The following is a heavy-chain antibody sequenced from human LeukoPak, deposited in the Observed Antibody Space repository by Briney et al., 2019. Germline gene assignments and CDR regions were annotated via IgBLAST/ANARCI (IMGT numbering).Heavy chain of an antibody. CDR2: IKQDGSEK. J-gene: IGHJ6*02. V-gene: IGHV3-7*01. CDR1: GFTFSSHW. Sequence: GGSLRLSCAASGFTFSSHWMSWVRQAPGKGLEWVANIKQDGSEKYYVDSVKGRFTISRDNAKNSLYLQMNSLRAEDTAVYYCARARYYYYGMDVWGQGTTVTVSS. CDR3: ARARYYYYGMDV.